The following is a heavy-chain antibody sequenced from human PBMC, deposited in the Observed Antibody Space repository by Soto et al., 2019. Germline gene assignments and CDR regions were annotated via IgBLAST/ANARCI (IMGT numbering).Heavy chain of an antibody. J-gene: IGHJ5*02. CDR1: GFNFNSYA. CDR3: ASSSGSGYQNFFDP. D-gene: IGHD3-22*01. Sequence: PGGSLRLSCAASGFNFNSYAMHWVRQAPGEGLEWVAVISYDGNNKYYADSVRGRFTISRDNSKNTLYLQMNSLRTEDTAVYYCASSSGSGYQNFFDPWGQGSLVTAPQ. V-gene: IGHV3-30-3*01. CDR2: ISYDGNNK.